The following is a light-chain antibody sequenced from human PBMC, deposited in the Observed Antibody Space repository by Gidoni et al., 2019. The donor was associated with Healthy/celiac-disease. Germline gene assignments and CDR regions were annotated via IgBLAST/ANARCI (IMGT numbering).Light chain of an antibody. Sequence: IQMTQAPSSLSASVGDRVTITCRASQSISSYLHWYQQKPGKAPKLLIYAAASLQSGVTSRFSGSGSGTDFNLTISSLQPEDFATYYCQQSYSTPRTFGQGTKVEIK. CDR2: AAA. J-gene: IGKJ1*01. CDR3: QQSYSTPRT. CDR1: QSISSY. V-gene: IGKV1-39*01.